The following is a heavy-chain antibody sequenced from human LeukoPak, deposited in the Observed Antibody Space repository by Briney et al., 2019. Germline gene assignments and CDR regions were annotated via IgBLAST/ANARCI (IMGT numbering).Heavy chain of an antibody. Sequence: PGGSLRLSCAASGFTFSSYAMHWVRQAPGKGLEWVAVISYDGSNKYYADSVKGRFTISRDNSKNTLYLQMNSLRAEDTAVYYCARAGHYYDSSGCFDYWGQGTLVTVSP. J-gene: IGHJ4*02. CDR1: GFTFSSYA. CDR3: ARAGHYYDSSGCFDY. CDR2: ISYDGSNK. V-gene: IGHV3-30-3*01. D-gene: IGHD3-22*01.